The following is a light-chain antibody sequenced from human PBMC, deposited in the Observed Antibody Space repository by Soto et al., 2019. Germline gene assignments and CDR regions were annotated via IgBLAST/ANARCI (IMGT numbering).Light chain of an antibody. CDR1: SGHSNYA. V-gene: IGLV4-69*01. J-gene: IGLJ3*02. Sequence: QSVLTQSPSASASLGASGKLTCTLSSGHSNYAIAWHQQQPEKGPRYLMKLNSDGSHSKGDGIPDRFSGSSSGAERYLTISSLQSEDEADYYCQTWGTGIWVFGGGTKLTVL. CDR3: QTWGTGIWV. CDR2: LNSDGSH.